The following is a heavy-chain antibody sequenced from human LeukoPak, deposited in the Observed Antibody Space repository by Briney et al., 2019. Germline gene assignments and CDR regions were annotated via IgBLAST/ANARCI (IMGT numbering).Heavy chain of an antibody. CDR1: GGSISNYY. CDR2: IYYSGAT. J-gene: IGHJ4*02. CDR3: ARFGITVVRGGKYYFDY. D-gene: IGHD3-10*01. V-gene: IGHV4-59*08. Sequence: SETLTLTCTVSGGSISNYYWSWIRQPPGKGLEWIGHIYYSGATKYNPSLKSRITISVDTSKNQFSLMLSSVTAADTAVYYCARFGITVVRGGKYYFDYWGQGTLVTVSS.